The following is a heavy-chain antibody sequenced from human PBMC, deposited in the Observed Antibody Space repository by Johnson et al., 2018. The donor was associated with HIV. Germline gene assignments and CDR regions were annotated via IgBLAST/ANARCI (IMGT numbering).Heavy chain of an antibody. CDR3: ARGGGSGSYSPWRPDAFDI. CDR2: ISSDGSNK. CDR1: GFTFSSYP. Sequence: QMLLVESGGGVVQPGRSLRLSCAASGFTFSSYPMHWVRQAPGKGLQWVAVISSDGSNKYFADSVKGRFTIYSDNSKNTVYLQMNSRRPYVPAVYYCARGGGSGSYSPWRPDAFDIWGQGTMVTVSS. J-gene: IGHJ3*02. V-gene: IGHV3-30*04. D-gene: IGHD3-10*01.